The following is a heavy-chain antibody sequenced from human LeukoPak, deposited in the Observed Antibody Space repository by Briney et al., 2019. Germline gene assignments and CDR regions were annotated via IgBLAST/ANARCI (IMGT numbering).Heavy chain of an antibody. V-gene: IGHV4-59*01. CDR1: GGSISSYY. CDR2: IYYSGST. CDR3: ASPTMGIEVAGMWSYFYYDMDV. Sequence: SETLSLTCTVSGGSISSYYWSWIRQPPGKGLEWIGYIYYSGSTNYNPSLKSRVTISVDTSKNQFSLKLSSVTAADTAVYYCASPTMGIEVAGMWSYFYYDMDVWGQGTTVTVSS. J-gene: IGHJ6*02. D-gene: IGHD6-19*01.